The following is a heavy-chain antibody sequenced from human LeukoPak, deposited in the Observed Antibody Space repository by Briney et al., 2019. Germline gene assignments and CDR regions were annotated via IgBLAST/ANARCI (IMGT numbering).Heavy chain of an antibody. CDR2: IKQDGSEK. V-gene: IGHV3-7*01. CDR3: ARDTHNYDTTGYPPGFDY. CDR1: GFTLRSYW. Sequence: GGFLRLSCAASGFTLRSYWMSWVRQAPGKGLEWVANIKQDGSEKYYVDSVKGRFTISRDNAKNSLYLQMYSLRAEDTAVYYCARDTHNYDTTGYPPGFDYWGQGTLVTVSS. J-gene: IGHJ4*02. D-gene: IGHD3-22*01.